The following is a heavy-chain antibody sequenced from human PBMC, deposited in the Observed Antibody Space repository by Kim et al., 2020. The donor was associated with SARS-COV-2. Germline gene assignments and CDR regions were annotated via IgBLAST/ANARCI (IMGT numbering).Heavy chain of an antibody. D-gene: IGHD2-21*01. CDR3: ARRQAVVEMATITFDY. Sequence: SETMSLTCAVHGGSFSGYYWSWIRQPPGKGLEWIGEINHSGSTNYNPSLKSRVTISVDTSKNQFSLKLSSVTAADTAVYYCARRQAVVEMATITFDYWGQGTLVTVSS. CDR1: GGSFSGYY. V-gene: IGHV4-34*01. CDR2: INHSGST. J-gene: IGHJ4*02.